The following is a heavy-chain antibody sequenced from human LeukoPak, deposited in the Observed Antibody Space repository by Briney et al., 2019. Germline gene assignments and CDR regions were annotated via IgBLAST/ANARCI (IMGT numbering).Heavy chain of an antibody. CDR2: ISYDGSNK. J-gene: IGHJ5*02. Sequence: GGSLRLSCAASGFTFSSYAMHWVRQAPGKGLEWVAVISYDGSNKYYADSVKGRFTISRDNSKNTLYLQMNSLRAEDTAVYYCARDLSETLSHTKMDPWGQGTLVTVSS. CDR3: ARDLSETLSHTKMDP. CDR1: GFTFSSYA. V-gene: IGHV3-30-3*01. D-gene: IGHD3-16*01.